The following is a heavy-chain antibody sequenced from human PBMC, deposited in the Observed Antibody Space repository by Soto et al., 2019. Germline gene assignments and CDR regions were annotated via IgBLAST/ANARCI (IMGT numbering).Heavy chain of an antibody. V-gene: IGHV1-69*01. D-gene: IGHD3-10*01. CDR1: GGMFTHYA. CDR3: AGSSLLGGAVITHYFYGMDV. Sequence: QVQLVQSGPEGKRPGSSVKVSCKASGGMFTHYASSWVRQAPGQGLEGMGGHIPIHGSTNYAQNFQGRVTFPAYESTTTDDRELRSLISEDTAVYYCAGSSLLGGAVITHYFYGMDVWGQGTTVAVS. CDR2: HIPIHGST. J-gene: IGHJ6*02.